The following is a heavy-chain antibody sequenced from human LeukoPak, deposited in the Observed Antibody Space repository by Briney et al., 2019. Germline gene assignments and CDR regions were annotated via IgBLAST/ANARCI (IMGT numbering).Heavy chain of an antibody. V-gene: IGHV3-30*04. D-gene: IGHD3-22*01. CDR2: ISYDGSNK. CDR3: ARDSHPTYYYDSSGYDRDAFDI. J-gene: IGHJ3*02. CDR1: GFTVSSYA. Sequence: GGSLRLSCAASGFTVSSYAMHWVRQAPGKGLEWVAVISYDGSNKYYADSVKGRFTISRDNSKNTLYLQMNSLRAEDTAVYYCARDSHPTYYYDSSGYDRDAFDIWGQGTMVTVSS.